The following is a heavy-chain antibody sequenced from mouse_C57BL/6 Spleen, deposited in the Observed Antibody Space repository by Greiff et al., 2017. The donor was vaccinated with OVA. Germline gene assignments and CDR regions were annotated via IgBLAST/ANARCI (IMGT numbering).Heavy chain of an antibody. CDR1: GFTFSSYA. V-gene: IGHV5-9-1*02. CDR2: ISSGGDYI. CDR3: TRDYYDYDGYYAMDY. J-gene: IGHJ4*01. Sequence: EVMLVESGEGLVKPGGSLKLSCAASGFTFSSYAMSWVRQTPEKRLEWVAYISSGGDYIYYADTVKGRFTISRDNARNTLYLQMSRLKSDDTAMYYCTRDYYDYDGYYAMDYWGQGTSVTVSS. D-gene: IGHD2-4*01.